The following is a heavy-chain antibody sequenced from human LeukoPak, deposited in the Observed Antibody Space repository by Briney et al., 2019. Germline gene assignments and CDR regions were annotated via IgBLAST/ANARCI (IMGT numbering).Heavy chain of an antibody. CDR2: INAGNGNT. D-gene: IGHD3-10*01. CDR1: GYTCTSYA. Sequence: ASVKVSCKASGYTCTSYAMHWVRQAPGQRLEWMGWINAGNGNTKYSQKFQGRVTITRDTSASTAYMELSSLRSEDTAVYYFARRRLARDPLLRLWGRGTLVTVSS. J-gene: IGHJ2*01. V-gene: IGHV1-3*01. CDR3: ARRRLARDPLLRL.